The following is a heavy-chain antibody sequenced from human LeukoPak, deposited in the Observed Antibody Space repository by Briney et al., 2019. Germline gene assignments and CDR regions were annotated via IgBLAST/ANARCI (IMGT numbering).Heavy chain of an antibody. J-gene: IGHJ4*02. CDR3: ARHGTISSESYFDY. D-gene: IGHD1-14*01. CDR1: GGSVSNYY. Sequence: SETLSLTCSVSGGSVSNYYWSWIRQSPGKGLEWIGYIHNSGRTNYNPSLKSRVTGFVDTSKNQVSLRLSSVTAADTAVYYCARHGTISSESYFDYWGQGALVTVSS. CDR2: IHNSGRT. V-gene: IGHV4-59*08.